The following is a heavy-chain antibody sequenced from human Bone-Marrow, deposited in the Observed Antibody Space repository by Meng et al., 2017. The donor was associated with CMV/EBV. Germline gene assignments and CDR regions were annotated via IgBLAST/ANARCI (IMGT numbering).Heavy chain of an antibody. CDR3: ARVTEPDSGSHYRPLDY. V-gene: IGHV3-7*01. Sequence: GGSLRLSCAASGFTLSSYCMTWVRQAPGKGLEWVANIKQDGSAKYYVESVKGRFTISRDNAKNSLYLQMNSLRAEDTAVYYCARVTEPDSGSHYRPLDYWGQGTRVTGSS. D-gene: IGHD1-26*01. CDR1: GFTLSSYC. CDR2: IKQDGSAK. J-gene: IGHJ4*02.